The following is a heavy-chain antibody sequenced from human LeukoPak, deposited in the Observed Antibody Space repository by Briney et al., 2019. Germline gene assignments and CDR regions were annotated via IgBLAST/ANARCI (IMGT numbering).Heavy chain of an antibody. CDR1: GFSFSRYA. D-gene: IGHD5-18*01. V-gene: IGHV3-33*01. CDR3: ARVMDTAMASYYYYGMDV. Sequence: GGSLRLSCAASGFSFSRYAMHWVRQAPGKGLEWVAVIWYDGSNKYYADSVKGRFTISRDNSKNTLYLQMNSLRAEDTAVYYCARVMDTAMASYYYYGMDVWGQGTTVTVSS. J-gene: IGHJ6*02. CDR2: IWYDGSNK.